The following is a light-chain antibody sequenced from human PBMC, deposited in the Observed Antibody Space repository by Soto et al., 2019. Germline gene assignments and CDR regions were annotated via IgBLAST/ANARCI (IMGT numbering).Light chain of an antibody. CDR2: DAS. CDR1: QGIRND. V-gene: IGKV1-17*01. Sequence: DIQMTQSPSSLSASVGDRVTITCRASQGIRNDLGWYQQKPGKAPKRLIYDASSLEGGIPSRFSGSGSGTDFTLTISGLQSEDFAVYYCQQYNNWPQTFGQGTKVDI. CDR3: QQYNNWPQT. J-gene: IGKJ1*01.